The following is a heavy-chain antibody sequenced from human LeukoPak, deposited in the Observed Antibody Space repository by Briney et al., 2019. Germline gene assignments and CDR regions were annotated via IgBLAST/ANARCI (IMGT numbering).Heavy chain of an antibody. V-gene: IGHV3-30*18. CDR3: AKGSASSWYLLSFWYFDL. Sequence: PGGSLRLSCAASGFTFSSYGMHWVRQAPGKGLEWVAVISYDGSNKYYADSVKGRFTISRDNSKNTLYLQMNSLRAEDTAVYYCAKGSASSWYLLSFWYFDLWGRGTLVTVSS. CDR1: GFTFSSYG. D-gene: IGHD6-13*01. CDR2: ISYDGSNK. J-gene: IGHJ2*01.